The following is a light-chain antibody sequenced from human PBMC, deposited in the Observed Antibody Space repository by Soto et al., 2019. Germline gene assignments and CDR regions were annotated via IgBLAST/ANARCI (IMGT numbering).Light chain of an antibody. CDR2: DDN. CDR3: GSWDRSLSAYV. J-gene: IGLJ1*01. CDR1: SSDIGSYNH. V-gene: IGLV1-51*01. Sequence: QSVLTQPASVSGSPGQSITISCSGTSSDIGSYNHVAWYQQFPGTAPKLLIYDDNKRPSGIPDRFSGSKSGTSATLGITGFQTGDEADYYCGSWDRSLSAYVFETGTKVPVL.